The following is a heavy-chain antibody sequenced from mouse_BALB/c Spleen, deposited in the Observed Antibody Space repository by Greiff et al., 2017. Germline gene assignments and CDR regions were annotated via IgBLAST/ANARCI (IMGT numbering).Heavy chain of an antibody. CDR3: ARSGKRYYFDY. Sequence: DVMLVESGGGLVKPGGSLKLSCAASGFTFSSYAMSWVRQTPEKRLEWVASISSGGSTYYPDSVKGRFTISRDNPKNTLFLQMTSLRSEDTAMYYCARSGKRYYFDYWGQGTTLTVSS. V-gene: IGHV5-6-5*01. CDR2: ISSGGST. J-gene: IGHJ2*01. CDR1: GFTFSSYA.